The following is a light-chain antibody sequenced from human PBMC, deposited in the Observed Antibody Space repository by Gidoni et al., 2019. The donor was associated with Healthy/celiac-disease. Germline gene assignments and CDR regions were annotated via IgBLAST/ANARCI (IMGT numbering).Light chain of an antibody. CDR2: LGS. CDR1: QSLLHSNGYNY. Sequence: DIVMSQSPLSLLVTPGEPASISCRSSQSLLHSNGYNYLDWYLQKPGQSPQLRIYLGSNRASGVPDRFSGSGSGTDFTLKISRVEAEDVGVYYCMQALQTPRTFGQGTKVEIK. J-gene: IGKJ1*01. CDR3: MQALQTPRT. V-gene: IGKV2-28*01.